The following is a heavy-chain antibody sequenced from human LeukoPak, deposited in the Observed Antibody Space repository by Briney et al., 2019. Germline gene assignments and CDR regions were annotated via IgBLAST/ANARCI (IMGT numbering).Heavy chain of an antibody. CDR1: GFTFNNYY. CDR3: ARKRYGDYDF. CDR2: IKPDGGDK. V-gene: IGHV3-7*01. J-gene: IGHJ4*02. Sequence: GSLRLSCAASGFTFNNYYMSWVRQAPGKGLEWVANIKPDGGDKYYVDSVRGRFTISRDNAKNSLFLQMNSLRAEDTAVYYCARKRYGDYDFWGQGTLVTVSS. D-gene: IGHD4-17*01.